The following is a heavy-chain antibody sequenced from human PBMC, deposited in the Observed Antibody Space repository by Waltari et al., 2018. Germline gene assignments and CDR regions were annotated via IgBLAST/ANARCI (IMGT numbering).Heavy chain of an antibody. D-gene: IGHD6-19*01. V-gene: IGHV4-34*01. J-gene: IGHJ3*02. CDR2: INHSGSP. Sequence: QVQLQQWGAGLLKPSETLSLTCAVYGGSFSGYYWSWIRQPPGKGLEWIGEINHSGSPNSNPSLKSRVTISVDTSKNQFSLKLSSVTAADTAVYYCARASYSSGWYGDAFDIWGQGTMVTVSS. CDR1: GGSFSGYY. CDR3: ARASYSSGWYGDAFDI.